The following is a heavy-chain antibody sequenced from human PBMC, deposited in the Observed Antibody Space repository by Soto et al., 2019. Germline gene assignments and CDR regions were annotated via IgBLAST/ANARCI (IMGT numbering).Heavy chain of an antibody. CDR3: ARDHSSSTWIVGLYCYFGVDV. CDR2: ISGSSDTI. Sequence: EVQLVESGGGLVQPGGSLRLSCAASGFTLSSYNMNWVRQAPGKGLEWVSYISGSSDTIYYADSVKGRFTISRDNAKNSLYLQMDSLRDEDTAGYYWARDHSSSTWIVGLYCYFGVDVWGQGTTVTVSS. CDR1: GFTLSSYN. J-gene: IGHJ6*02. V-gene: IGHV3-48*02. D-gene: IGHD6-13*01.